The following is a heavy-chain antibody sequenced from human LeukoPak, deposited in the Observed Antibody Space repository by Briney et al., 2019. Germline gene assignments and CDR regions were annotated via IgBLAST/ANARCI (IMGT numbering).Heavy chain of an antibody. J-gene: IGHJ4*02. D-gene: IGHD3-9*01. CDR2: ISYDGSNK. Sequence: PGGSLRLSCAASGFTFSSYAMHWVRQAPGKGLEWVAVISYDGSNKYYADSVKGRFTISRDNSKNTLYLQMNSLRAEDTAVYYCARVSGKFYDILAGYYSYWGQGTLVTVSS. CDR3: ARVSGKFYDILAGYYSY. CDR1: GFTFSSYA. V-gene: IGHV3-30*04.